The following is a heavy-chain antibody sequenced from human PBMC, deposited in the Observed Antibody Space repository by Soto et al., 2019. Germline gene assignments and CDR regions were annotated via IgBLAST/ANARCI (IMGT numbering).Heavy chain of an antibody. CDR3: AKDQGWDYYGMDV. Sequence: QVQLVESGGGVVQPGRSLRLSCAASGFTFSSYGMHWVRQAPGKGLEWVAVISYDGSNKYYADSVKGRFTISRDNSKNTLYLQMNSLRAEDTAVYYCAKDQGWDYYGMDVWGQGTTVTVSS. J-gene: IGHJ6*02. V-gene: IGHV3-30*18. D-gene: IGHD1-26*01. CDR1: GFTFSSYG. CDR2: ISYDGSNK.